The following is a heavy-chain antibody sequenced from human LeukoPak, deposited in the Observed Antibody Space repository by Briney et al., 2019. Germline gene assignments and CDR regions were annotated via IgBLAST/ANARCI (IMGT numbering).Heavy chain of an antibody. CDR3: ARSLHDYVWGSSSPSAFDI. D-gene: IGHD3-16*01. Sequence: SETLSLTCSVSGGSISGHYWSWIRQPPGKGLEWIGYISDSGRTNYNPSLRSRVSISVDTSKNQFYLNLRSVTAADTAVYSCARSLHDYVWGSSSPSAFDIWGQGTMVTVSS. CDR1: GGSISGHY. CDR2: ISDSGRT. V-gene: IGHV4-59*11. J-gene: IGHJ3*02.